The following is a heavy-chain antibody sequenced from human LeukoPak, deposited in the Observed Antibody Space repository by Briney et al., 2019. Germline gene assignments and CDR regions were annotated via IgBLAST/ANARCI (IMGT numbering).Heavy chain of an antibody. Sequence: SETLSPTCTVSGGSISSYYWSWIRQPAGKGLEWIGRIYTSGSTNYNPSLKSRVTMSVDTSKNQFSLKLSSVTAADTAVYYCARWETYGSRNWFDPWGQGTLVTVSS. CDR2: IYTSGST. V-gene: IGHV4-4*07. J-gene: IGHJ5*02. CDR1: GGSISSYY. D-gene: IGHD3-10*01. CDR3: ARWETYGSRNWFDP.